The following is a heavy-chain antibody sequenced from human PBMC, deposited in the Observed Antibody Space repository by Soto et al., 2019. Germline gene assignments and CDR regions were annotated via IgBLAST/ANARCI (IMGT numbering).Heavy chain of an antibody. J-gene: IGHJ6*01. Sequence: QVHLVQSGAEVKQPGASVKVSCKASGYTFSVYHMHWVRQAPGQGLEWMGWVHPKSRGTNYAQSFEGRVTMTRDTSINTAYMELIRLTSDDTAFDYCAKEIQRGMHVWGYGTTVTVSS. V-gene: IGHV1-2*02. CDR2: VHPKSRGT. CDR3: AKEIQRGMHV. CDR1: GYTFSVYH. D-gene: IGHD5-18*01.